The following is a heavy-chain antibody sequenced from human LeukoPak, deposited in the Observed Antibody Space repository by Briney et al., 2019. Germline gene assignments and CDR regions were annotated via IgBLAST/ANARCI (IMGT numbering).Heavy chain of an antibody. Sequence: SETLSLTCTVSGGSISTYYWTWIRPPAGKGLEWIVHIYISGTTNYSPSLKSRVTMSVDTSKNQFSLKLSSVTAADTAVYYCARERTSCTNGVCRTPRWFDPWGQGILVTVSS. V-gene: IGHV4-4*07. CDR1: GGSISTYY. CDR2: IYISGTT. J-gene: IGHJ5*02. D-gene: IGHD2-8*01. CDR3: ARERTSCTNGVCRTPRWFDP.